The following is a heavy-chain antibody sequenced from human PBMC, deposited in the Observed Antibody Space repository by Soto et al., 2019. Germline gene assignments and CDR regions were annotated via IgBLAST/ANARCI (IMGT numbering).Heavy chain of an antibody. V-gene: IGHV3-11*03. CDR3: ARSGDDYNVLDH. J-gene: IGHJ4*02. Sequence: PGGSLRLSCAASGFTFSYHYMSWIRQAPGKGLEWVSFSSNSGTFTKYADSVKGRFTISRDNAKNSLYLQINSLRGEDTAIYFCARSGDDYNVLDHWGPGTPVTVSS. CDR2: SSNSGTFT. CDR1: GFTFSYHY. D-gene: IGHD3-10*02.